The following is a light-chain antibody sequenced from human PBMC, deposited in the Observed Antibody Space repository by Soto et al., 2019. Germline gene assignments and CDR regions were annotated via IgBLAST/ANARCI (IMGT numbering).Light chain of an antibody. J-gene: IGKJ2*01. CDR1: QSVDSSF. V-gene: IGKV3-20*01. CDR3: QHYDDSYT. Sequence: EIVLTQSPGTLSLSPGERATLSCRASQSVDSSFLAWYQQKPGQSPRLLIYGASNRATGIPDRFSGSGSGTDFTLTISRLEAEDFAVYFCQHYDDSYTFGQGTKLEIK. CDR2: GAS.